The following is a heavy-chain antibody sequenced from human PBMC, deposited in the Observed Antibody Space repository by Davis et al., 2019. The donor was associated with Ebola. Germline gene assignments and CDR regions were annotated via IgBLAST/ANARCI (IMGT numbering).Heavy chain of an antibody. J-gene: IGHJ4*02. Sequence: PGGSLRLSCAASGFTFSSYWMHWVRQAPGKGLVWVSRINSDGSSTSYADSVKGRFTISRDNSKNTLYLQMNSLRAEDTAVYYCAKDSPRKYYYDSSGYPNYWGQGTLVTVSS. CDR1: GFTFSSYW. D-gene: IGHD3-22*01. CDR2: INSDGSST. V-gene: IGHV3-74*01. CDR3: AKDSPRKYYYDSSGYPNY.